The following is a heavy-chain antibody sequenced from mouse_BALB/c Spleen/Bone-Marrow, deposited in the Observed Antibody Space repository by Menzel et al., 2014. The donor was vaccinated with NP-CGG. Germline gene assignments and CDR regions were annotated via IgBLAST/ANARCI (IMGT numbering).Heavy chain of an antibody. D-gene: IGHD2-2*01. CDR1: GYTFTDYA. CDR3: ARSGYGYDWFAY. Sequence: VQLQQSGPELVRPGVSVKISCKGSGYTFTDYAMHWVKQSLAKSLEWIGVISTYSGNTNYNQKFKGKATMTVDKSSSTAYMELARLTSEDSAIYYCARSGYGYDWFAYWGQGTLVTVSA. CDR2: ISTYSGNT. J-gene: IGHJ3*01. V-gene: IGHV1-67*01.